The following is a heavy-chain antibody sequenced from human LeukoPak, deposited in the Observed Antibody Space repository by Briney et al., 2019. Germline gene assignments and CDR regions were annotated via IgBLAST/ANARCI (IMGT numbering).Heavy chain of an antibody. Sequence: PGGSLRLSCTVSGGSISSYYWSWIRQPPGKGLEWIGYIYYSGSTYYNPSLKGRVTISVDTSKNQFSLKLSSVTAADTAVYYCAAYYDYVWGSYRYNYYFGYWGQGTLVTVSS. CDR3: AAYYDYVWGSYRYNYYFGY. CDR2: IYYSGST. CDR1: GGSISSYY. V-gene: IGHV4-59*06. J-gene: IGHJ4*02. D-gene: IGHD3-16*02.